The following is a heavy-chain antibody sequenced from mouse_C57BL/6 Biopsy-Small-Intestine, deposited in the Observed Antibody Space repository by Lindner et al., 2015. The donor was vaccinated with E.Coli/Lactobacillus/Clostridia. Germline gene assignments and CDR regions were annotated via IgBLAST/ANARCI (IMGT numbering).Heavy chain of an antibody. CDR1: GFNFKDDY. CDR3: ATSSNWGFTY. Sequence: VQLQESGAELVRPGASVKLSCTASGFNFKDDYMHWVKQRPEQGLEWIGWIDPENGDTEYASKFQGKATITADTSSNTAYLQLSSLTSEDTAVYYCATSSNWGFTYWGQGTLGHCLC. CDR2: IDPENGDT. J-gene: IGHJ3*01. V-gene: IGHV14-4*01. D-gene: IGHD2-5*01.